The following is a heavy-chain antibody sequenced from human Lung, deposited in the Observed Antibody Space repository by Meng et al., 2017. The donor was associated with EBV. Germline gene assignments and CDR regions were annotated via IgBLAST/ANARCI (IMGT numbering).Heavy chain of an antibody. CDR1: GFTFSTYA. Sequence: GQVVGCGGGLVQPGWSLKLACAASGFTFSTYAMSWVRQAPGRGLERVSSISGSGEITNYADSVKGRFTISRDNSNNTLYLQMNSLRADDTAVYFCAKDRLRDSTSRYYQHWGLGTLVTVSS. CDR2: ISGSGEIT. J-gene: IGHJ1*01. V-gene: IGHV3-23*04. D-gene: IGHD3-22*01. CDR3: AKDRLRDSTSRYYQH.